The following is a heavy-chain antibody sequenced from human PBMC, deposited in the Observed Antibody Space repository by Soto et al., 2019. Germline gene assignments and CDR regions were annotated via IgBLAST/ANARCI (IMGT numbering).Heavy chain of an antibody. V-gene: IGHV3-30-3*01. Sequence: GGAVRLACAAAGFASSTCALHWVRQAPRAGLEWVARMSHDGRIEMYADSVRGRLTISRDKYKDTLYMQMESLRLEDTGVYYCARDGLPDDFRSGGYWFDPWGQGT. D-gene: IGHD3-3*01. CDR1: GFASSTCA. CDR3: ARDGLPDDFRSGGYWFDP. CDR2: MSHDGRIE. J-gene: IGHJ5*02.